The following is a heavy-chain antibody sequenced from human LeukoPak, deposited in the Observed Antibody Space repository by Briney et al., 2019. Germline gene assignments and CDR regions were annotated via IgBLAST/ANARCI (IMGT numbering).Heavy chain of an antibody. D-gene: IGHD3-10*01. CDR1: GGSISSYD. V-gene: IGHV4-59*08. Sequence: SETLCLTCTVSGGSISSYDWNWIRQAPGKGLEWIGYINCSGSTNYYPALKSRLTILVRTYENQFSLKQMSVIAADTAADYYARHCAYGRFDYWGQGTLVTVSS. J-gene: IGHJ4*02. CDR3: ARHCAYGRFDY. CDR2: INCSGST.